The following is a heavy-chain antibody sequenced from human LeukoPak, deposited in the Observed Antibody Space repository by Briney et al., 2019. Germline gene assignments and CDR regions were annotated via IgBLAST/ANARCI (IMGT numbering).Heavy chain of an antibody. V-gene: IGHV4-39*07. J-gene: IGHJ4*02. CDR2: IYYSGST. D-gene: IGHD2-2*01. Sequence: SEALSLTCTVSGGSISSSSYYWGWIRQPSGKGLEWIGSIYYSGSTYYNPSLKSRVTISVDTSKNQLSLKLSSVTAADTAVYFCARALGHLSSTSWVDCWGQGTLVTVSS. CDR1: GGSISSSSYY. CDR3: ARALGHLSSTSWVDC.